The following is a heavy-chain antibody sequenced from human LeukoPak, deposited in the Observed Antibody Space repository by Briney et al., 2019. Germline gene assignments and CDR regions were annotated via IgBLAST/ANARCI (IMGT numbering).Heavy chain of an antibody. J-gene: IGHJ4*02. CDR1: GFSFNNCW. CDR2: IKQDGSEK. V-gene: IGHV3-7*03. D-gene: IGHD3-3*01. Sequence: GGSLRLSCATSGFSFNNCWMSWVRQAPGKGLEWVANIKQDGSEKHYVDSVKGRFTISRDNAKNSLYLQMNSLRAEDTAVYYCAKDLPSGKRWRCHDYWGQGTLVTVSS. CDR3: AKDLPSGKRWRCHDY.